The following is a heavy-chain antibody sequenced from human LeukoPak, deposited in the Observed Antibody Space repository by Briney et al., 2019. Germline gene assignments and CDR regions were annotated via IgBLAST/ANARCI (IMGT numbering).Heavy chain of an antibody. CDR2: IYYSGGT. D-gene: IGHD3-3*01. J-gene: IGHJ4*02. V-gene: IGHV4-31*03. CDR3: ARDSITIFGVAPDY. Sequence: PSETLSLTCTVSGGSISSGGYYWSWIRQHPGKGLEWIGYIYYSGGTYYNPSLKSRVTISVDTSKNQFSLKLSSVTAADTAVYYCARDSITIFGVAPDYWGQGTLVTVSS. CDR1: GGSISSGGYY.